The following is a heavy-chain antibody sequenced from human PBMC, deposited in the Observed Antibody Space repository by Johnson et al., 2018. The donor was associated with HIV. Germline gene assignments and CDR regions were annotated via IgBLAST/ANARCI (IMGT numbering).Heavy chain of an antibody. CDR3: ARGGVIHDAFDI. Sequence: QMQLVESGGGLVKPGGSLRLSCAASGFTFSDYYMSWIRQAPGKGLEWVSYISESGTTIYYADFVKGRFTISRDNSKNTLYLQMNSLRAEDTAVYYCARGGVIHDAFDIWGQGTMVTLSS. CDR1: GFTFSDYY. V-gene: IGHV3-11*04. J-gene: IGHJ3*02. D-gene: IGHD3-3*01. CDR2: ISESGTTI.